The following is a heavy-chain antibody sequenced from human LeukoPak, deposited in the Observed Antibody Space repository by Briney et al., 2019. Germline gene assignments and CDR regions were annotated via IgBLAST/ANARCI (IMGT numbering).Heavy chain of an antibody. CDR3: ARDFSSWLYYFDY. CDR1: GGSISSSSYH. V-gene: IGHV4-39*07. J-gene: IGHJ4*02. D-gene: IGHD6-13*01. Sequence: SETLSLTCTVSGGSISSSSYHWGWIRQPPGKGLEWIGSIYYSGSTYYNPSLKSRVTISVDTSKNQFSLKLSSVTAADTAVYYCARDFSSWLYYFDYWGQGTLVTVSS. CDR2: IYYSGST.